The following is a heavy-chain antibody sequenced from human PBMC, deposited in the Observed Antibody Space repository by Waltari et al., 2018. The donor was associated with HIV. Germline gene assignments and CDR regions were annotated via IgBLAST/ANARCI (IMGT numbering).Heavy chain of an antibody. CDR3: ARGPPNDLWPPQTRHMDV. CDR2: MNPESGNK. Sequence: QVQLVQSGTEVKKPGASVKVSCKASGYTFTGYDMNWVRQATGQGREWMGWMNPESGNKAYANKFQGRVTMTRNTSIRTAYMELTSLRSEDTAVYYCARGPPNDLWPPQTRHMDVWGQGTTVTVSS. V-gene: IGHV1-8*01. CDR1: GYTFTGYD. D-gene: IGHD3-3*01. J-gene: IGHJ6*02.